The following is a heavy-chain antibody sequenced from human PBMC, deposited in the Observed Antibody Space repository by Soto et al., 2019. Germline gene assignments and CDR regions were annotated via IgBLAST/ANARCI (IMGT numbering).Heavy chain of an antibody. CDR1: GFTFSSYA. CDR2: ISVSGDST. D-gene: IGHD4-4*01. Sequence: PGGSLRLSCAASGFTFSSYAMSWVRQAPGKGLEWFSGISVSGDSTYYADSVKGRFTISRDNSKNTLYLQMNSLRAEDTAVYYCANDYSNYYYYYGMDVWGQGTTVTVSS. J-gene: IGHJ6*02. V-gene: IGHV3-23*01. CDR3: ANDYSNYYYYYGMDV.